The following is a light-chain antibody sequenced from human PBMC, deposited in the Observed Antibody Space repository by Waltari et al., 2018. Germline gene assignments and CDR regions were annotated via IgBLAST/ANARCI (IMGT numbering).Light chain of an antibody. CDR2: EVS. V-gene: IGKV1-5*01. CDR3: QQYNSDDWT. J-gene: IGKJ1*01. Sequence: DIQMTQSPSTLSAFVGERVTITCRASQSINRWVAWYQKKPGKAPELLIHEVSSLVSGVPSRFSGSGSGTEFTLTISSLQPDDFATYYCQQYNSDDWTFGQGTKVEI. CDR1: QSINRW.